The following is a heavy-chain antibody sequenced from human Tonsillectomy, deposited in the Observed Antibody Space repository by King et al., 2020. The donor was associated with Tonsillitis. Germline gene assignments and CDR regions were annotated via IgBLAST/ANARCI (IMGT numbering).Heavy chain of an antibody. D-gene: IGHD2-21*02. J-gene: IGHJ2*01. V-gene: IGHV4-30-4*07. CDR2: IFYSGST. Sequence: QLQESGPGLVKPSQTLSLTCAVSGGSISNGGYSWSWIRQPPGKGLEWIAYIFYSGSTYYNPSLKSRVTISVDTSKNQFSLKVSPVTAADTAVYYCASAPVMSPTPRNSGDCSYFDLWGRGTLVIVSS. CDR3: ASAPVMSPTPRNSGDCSYFDL. CDR1: GGSISNGGYS.